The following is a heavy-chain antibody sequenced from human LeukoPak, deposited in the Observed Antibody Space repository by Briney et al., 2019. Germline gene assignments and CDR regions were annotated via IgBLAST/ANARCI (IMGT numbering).Heavy chain of an antibody. V-gene: IGHV4-59*01. CDR3: ARGGYGYNRWGYFDY. J-gene: IGHJ4*02. CDR2: IFSSGST. CDR1: GGSISSFF. Sequence: PSETLSLTCTVSGGSISSFFWSWIRQPPGEGLGWIGSIFSSGSTNYNTSLRSRVSISLGTSKNQFSLKLGSVTAADTAVYFCARGGYGYNRWGYFDYWGQGTLVTVSS. D-gene: IGHD5-24*01.